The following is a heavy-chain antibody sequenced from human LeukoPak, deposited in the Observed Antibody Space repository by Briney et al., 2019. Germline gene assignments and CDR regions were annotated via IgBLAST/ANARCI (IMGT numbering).Heavy chain of an antibody. Sequence: ASVKVSCKTSGYSFILYGISWVRQAPGQGPEWMGWISTSTGDTKYTQKFQGRVTMTRDMSTSTVYMELSSLRSEDTAVYYCARGAVYSSSWYMGVWGQGTLVTVSS. D-gene: IGHD6-13*01. CDR1: GYSFILYG. V-gene: IGHV1-18*01. CDR2: ISTSTGDT. J-gene: IGHJ4*02. CDR3: ARGAVYSSSWYMGV.